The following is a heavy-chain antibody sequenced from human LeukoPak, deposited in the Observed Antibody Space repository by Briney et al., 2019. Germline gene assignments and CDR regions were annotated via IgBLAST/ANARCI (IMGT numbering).Heavy chain of an antibody. CDR1: GGSISSYY. Sequence: PSETLSLTCTVSGGSISSYYWSWIRQPPGKGLEWIGYIYYSGSTNYNPSLKSRVTISVDTSKNQFSLKLSSVTAADTAVYYCARGRGVGATTWGQGTLVTVSP. CDR3: ARGRGVGATT. D-gene: IGHD1-26*01. J-gene: IGHJ4*02. CDR2: IYYSGST. V-gene: IGHV4-59*01.